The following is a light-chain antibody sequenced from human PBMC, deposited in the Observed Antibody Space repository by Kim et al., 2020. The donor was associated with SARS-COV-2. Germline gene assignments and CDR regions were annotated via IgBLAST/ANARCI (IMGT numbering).Light chain of an antibody. V-gene: IGKV1-27*01. CDR2: GAS. Sequence: DIQMTQSPSSLSASVGDRVTITCRASQDISNYLAWYQQKPGKVPELLIYGASALQAGVPSRFSGSGSGTDFALTIISLQPEDVATYYCQNYKSAPRTFGQGTKVDI. CDR3: QNYKSAPRT. CDR1: QDISNY. J-gene: IGKJ1*01.